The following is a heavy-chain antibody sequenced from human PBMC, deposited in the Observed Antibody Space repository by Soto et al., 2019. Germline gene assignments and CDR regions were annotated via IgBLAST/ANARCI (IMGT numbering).Heavy chain of an antibody. CDR3: AKDLYDSSGYYNFDY. V-gene: IGHV3-30*18. CDR1: GFTFSSYG. J-gene: IGHJ4*02. CDR2: ISYDGSNK. D-gene: IGHD3-22*01. Sequence: QVQLVESGGGVVQPGRSPRLSCAASGFTFSSYGMHWVRQAPGKGLEWVAVISYDGSNKYYADSVKGRFTISRDNSKNTLYLQMNSLRAEDTAVYYCAKDLYDSSGYYNFDYWGQGTLVTVSS.